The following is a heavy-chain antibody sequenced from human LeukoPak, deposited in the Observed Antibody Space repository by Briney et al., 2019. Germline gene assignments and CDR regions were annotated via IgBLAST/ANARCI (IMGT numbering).Heavy chain of an antibody. V-gene: IGHV4-34*01. Sequence: SGTLSLTCAVYGGSFSGYYWSWIRQPPGKGLEWIGEINHSGSTNYNPSLKSRVTISVDTSKNQFSLKLSSVTAADTAVYYCARTPRRGFGVVIKAFDIWGQGTMVTVSS. J-gene: IGHJ3*02. CDR2: INHSGST. CDR1: GGSFSGYY. D-gene: IGHD3-3*01. CDR3: ARTPRRGFGVVIKAFDI.